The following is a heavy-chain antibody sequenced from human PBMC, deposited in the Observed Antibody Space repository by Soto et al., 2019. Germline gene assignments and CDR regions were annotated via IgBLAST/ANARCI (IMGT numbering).Heavy chain of an antibody. V-gene: IGHV4-61*01. J-gene: IGHJ4*02. CDR1: GGSVSSGSYY. D-gene: IGHD3-16*01. CDR2: IYYSGST. CDR3: ARDFGRFGGTLGY. Sequence: QVQLQESGPGLVKPSETLSLTCTVSGGSVSSGSYYWSWIRQPPGKGLEWIGYIYYSGSTNYNPSLTSRVTISVDTSKNQFSLKLSSVTAADTAVYYCARDFGRFGGTLGYWGQGTLVTVSS.